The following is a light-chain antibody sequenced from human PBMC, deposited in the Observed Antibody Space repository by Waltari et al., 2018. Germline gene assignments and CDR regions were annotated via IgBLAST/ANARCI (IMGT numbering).Light chain of an antibody. J-gene: IGKJ2*01. Sequence: EIVLTQSPDLQSVTPKEKVTITCRASQSIGNSLHWFQQKPGQSPKLLIKYAYQSISGVPSRFSGSGSGTDFTLTIHSLEAEDAAADYCHQSNNLPYTFGQGTKLEIK. V-gene: IGKV6D-21*02. CDR2: YAY. CDR1: QSIGNS. CDR3: HQSNNLPYT.